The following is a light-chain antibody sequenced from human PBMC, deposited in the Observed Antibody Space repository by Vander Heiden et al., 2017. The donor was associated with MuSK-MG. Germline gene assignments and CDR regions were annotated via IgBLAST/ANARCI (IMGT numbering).Light chain of an antibody. CDR3: QQDYSYRT. Sequence: DIQMTQSPSTLSASVGDRVTITCRASQSINIWLAWYQQKPGKAPKLLIYRASSLESGVPSRFSGSGSGTEFTLTISSLQPDDFATYYCQQDYSYRTFGQGTTVEIK. V-gene: IGKV1-5*03. J-gene: IGKJ1*01. CDR2: RAS. CDR1: QSINIW.